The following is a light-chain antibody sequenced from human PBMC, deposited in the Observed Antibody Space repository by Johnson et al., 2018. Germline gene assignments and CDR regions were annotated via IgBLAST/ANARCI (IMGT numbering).Light chain of an antibody. J-gene: IGLJ1*01. CDR3: GTWDSSLSAGNV. Sequence: QSVLMQPPSVSAAPGQKVTISCSGSSSNIGNNYVSWYQQLPGTAPKLLIYENNKRPSGIPDRFSGSKSGTSATLGITGLQTGDEADYYCGTWDSSLSAGNVFGTGNKVTVL. CDR1: SSNIGNNY. V-gene: IGLV1-51*02. CDR2: ENN.